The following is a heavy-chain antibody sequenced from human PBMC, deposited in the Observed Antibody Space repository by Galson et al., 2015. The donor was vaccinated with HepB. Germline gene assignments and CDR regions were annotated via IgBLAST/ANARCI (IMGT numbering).Heavy chain of an antibody. CDR2: INPSGGST. CDR1: GYTFTSYY. Sequence: SVKVSCKASGYTFTSYYMHWVRQAPGQGLEWMGIINPSGGSTSYAQKLQGRVTMTRDTSTSTVYMELSSLRSEDTAVYYCARGQGRDSSGWYGVDYWGQGTLVTVSS. J-gene: IGHJ4*02. D-gene: IGHD6-19*01. CDR3: ARGQGRDSSGWYGVDY. V-gene: IGHV1-46*04.